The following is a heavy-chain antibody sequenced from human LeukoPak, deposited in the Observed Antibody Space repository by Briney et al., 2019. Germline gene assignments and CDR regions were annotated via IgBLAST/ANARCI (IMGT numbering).Heavy chain of an antibody. Sequence: GGSLRLSCAASGFTVSSNYMSWVRQAPGKGLEWVSVIYSGGSTYYADSVKGRFTISRDNSKNTLYLQTNSLRAEDTAVYYCARAFTRDAFDIWGQGTMVTVSS. CDR3: ARAFTRDAFDI. CDR2: IYSGGST. CDR1: GFTVSSNY. J-gene: IGHJ3*02. V-gene: IGHV3-53*01.